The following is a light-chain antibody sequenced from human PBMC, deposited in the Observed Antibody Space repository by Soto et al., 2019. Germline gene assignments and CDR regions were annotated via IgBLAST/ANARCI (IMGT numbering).Light chain of an antibody. J-gene: IGKJ3*01. CDR3: QQYLTSPFP. CDR1: QSVGSNY. V-gene: IGKV3-20*01. CDR2: GAS. Sequence: EIVLTQSPGTLSLSPGERATLYCRASQSVGSNYLAWYQQKPGQAPRVLIYGASSRATGIPDRFSGSGSGAAFTLTITRLEPEDFAVYYCQQYLTSPFPFGPGTKGDIK.